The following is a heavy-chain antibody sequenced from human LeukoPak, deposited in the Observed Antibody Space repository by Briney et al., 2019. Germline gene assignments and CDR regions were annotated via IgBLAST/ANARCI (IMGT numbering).Heavy chain of an antibody. CDR2: ISDSGDGT. CDR3: AKDKAPGSWHTPSDF. J-gene: IGHJ4*02. D-gene: IGHD6-13*01. V-gene: IGHV3-23*01. CDR1: EFTVSSNY. Sequence: PGGSLRLSCAASEFTVSSNYMTWVRQAPGKGLEWVSGISDSGDGTYYAESVKGRFTISRDNSKNTVFLQMNSLRADDTAKYYCAKDKAPGSWHTPSDFWGQGTLVTVSS.